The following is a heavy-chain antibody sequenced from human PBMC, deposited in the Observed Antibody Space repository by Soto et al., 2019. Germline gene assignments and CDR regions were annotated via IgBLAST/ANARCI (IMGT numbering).Heavy chain of an antibody. CDR1: GFTFGSYS. V-gene: IGHV3-48*01. CDR3: ARDLRALLVATAMPYHMEV. J-gene: IGHJ6*03. D-gene: IGHD2-21*02. CDR2: ILSSSGVI. Sequence: EVQLVESGGGLVQPGGSLRLSCAASGFTFGSYSMNWVRQAPGKGLEWVSFILSSSGVIYYADSVKGRFTISRDNAKNSPYLQMNCLRAEDTAVYYCARDLRALLVATAMPYHMEVWGKGTTFTVSS.